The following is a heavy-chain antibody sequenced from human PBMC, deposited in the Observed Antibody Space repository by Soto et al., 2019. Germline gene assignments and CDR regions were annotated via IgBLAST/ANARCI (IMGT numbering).Heavy chain of an antibody. Sequence: GGSLRLSCAASGFTFSSYAMSWVRQAPGKGMEWVSGISGSGGSTYYADSVKGRFTISRDNSKNTLYLQMNSLRAEDSAVYYCASDSWYFDYWGQGTLVTVSS. CDR1: GFTFSSYA. CDR3: ASDSWYFDY. D-gene: IGHD3-22*01. CDR2: ISGSGGST. J-gene: IGHJ4*02. V-gene: IGHV3-23*01.